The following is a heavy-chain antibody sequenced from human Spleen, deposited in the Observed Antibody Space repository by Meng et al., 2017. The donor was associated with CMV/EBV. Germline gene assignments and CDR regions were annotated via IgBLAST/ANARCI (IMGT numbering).Heavy chain of an antibody. Sequence: GESLKISCAASGFTFNSYAMSWVRQAPGKGLEWVSALSGSGGSTYYADSVKGRFTISRDNSKNTLFLQMNSLRAEDTAVYYCARDRGEWELLLYYFDYWGQGTLVTVSS. CDR2: LSGSGGST. CDR3: ARDRGEWELLLYYFDY. V-gene: IGHV3-23*01. J-gene: IGHJ4*02. D-gene: IGHD1-26*01. CDR1: GFTFNSYA.